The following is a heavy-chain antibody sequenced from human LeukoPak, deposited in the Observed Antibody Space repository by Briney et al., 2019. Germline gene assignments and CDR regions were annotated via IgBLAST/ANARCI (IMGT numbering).Heavy chain of an antibody. Sequence: ASVKVSCKASGGTFSSYAISWVRQATGQGLEWMGWMNPNSGNTGCAQKFQGRVTMTRNTSISTAYMELSSLRSEDTAVYYCARGAAVTTVLNYYYYYMDVWGKGTTVTVSS. J-gene: IGHJ6*03. D-gene: IGHD4-11*01. CDR3: ARGAAVTTVLNYYYYYMDV. CDR2: MNPNSGNT. V-gene: IGHV1-8*02. CDR1: GGTFSSYA.